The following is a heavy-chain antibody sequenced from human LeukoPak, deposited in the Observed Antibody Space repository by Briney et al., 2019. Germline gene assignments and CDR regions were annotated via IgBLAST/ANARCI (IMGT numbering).Heavy chain of an antibody. Sequence: ASVKVSCKASGGTFSSYAISWVRQAPGQGLEWMGEIIPIFGTANYAQKFQGRVTITADESTSTAYMELSSLRSEDTAVYYCARDGDYGDYSWFDPWGQGTLVTVSS. V-gene: IGHV1-69*13. CDR3: ARDGDYGDYSWFDP. J-gene: IGHJ5*02. D-gene: IGHD4-17*01. CDR1: GGTFSSYA. CDR2: IIPIFGTA.